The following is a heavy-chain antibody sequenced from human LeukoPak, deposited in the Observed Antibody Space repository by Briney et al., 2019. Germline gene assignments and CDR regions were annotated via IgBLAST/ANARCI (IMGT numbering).Heavy chain of an antibody. Sequence: PGGSLRLSCAASGFTFTRSAMHWVRQAPGKGLEWVAVISHDGTYKYYADSVKGRFTISRDTFKNTLFLQMSSLRAEDTAIYYCARGRGYRDYDRPLDYWGQGTLVTVSS. CDR3: ARGRGYRDYDRPLDY. CDR2: ISHDGTYK. D-gene: IGHD5-12*01. CDR1: GFTFTRSA. J-gene: IGHJ4*02. V-gene: IGHV3-30-3*01.